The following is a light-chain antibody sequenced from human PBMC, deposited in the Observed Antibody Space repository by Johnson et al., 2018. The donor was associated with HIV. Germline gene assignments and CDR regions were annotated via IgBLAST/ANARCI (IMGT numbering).Light chain of an antibody. Sequence: SVLTQPPSVSAAPGQKVTISCSGSSSNIGNNYVSWYQQLPGTAPKLLIYENNKRPSGIPDRFSGSKSGTSATLGITGLQTGDEADYYCGTWDTSLSTGGAFGTGTKVT. CDR2: ENN. V-gene: IGLV1-51*02. CDR3: GTWDTSLSTGGA. CDR1: SSNIGNNY. J-gene: IGLJ1*01.